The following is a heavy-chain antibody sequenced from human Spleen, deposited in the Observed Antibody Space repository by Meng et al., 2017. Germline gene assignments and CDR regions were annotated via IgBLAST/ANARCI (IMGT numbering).Heavy chain of an antibody. Sequence: ASVKVSCKASGYIFTTYGITWVRQAPGQGLEWMGWISAYNGNTKYAQKIQGRVTMTTDTSTSTAYMEPRSLISDDTAVYYCARGGPDDSSGFYQFDYWGQGTLVTVSS. CDR2: ISAYNGNT. D-gene: IGHD3-22*01. J-gene: IGHJ4*02. V-gene: IGHV1-18*01. CDR3: ARGGPDDSSGFYQFDY. CDR1: GYIFTTYG.